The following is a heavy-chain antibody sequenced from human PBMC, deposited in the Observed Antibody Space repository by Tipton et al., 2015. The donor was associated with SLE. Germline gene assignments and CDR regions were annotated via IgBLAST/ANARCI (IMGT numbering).Heavy chain of an antibody. D-gene: IGHD1-26*01. CDR3: VRDSGSYYHFDY. J-gene: IGHJ4*02. CDR1: GFTFSSYA. Sequence: SLRLSCAASGFTFSSYAMSWVRQAPGKGLEWVSAISGSGGSTYYADSVKGRFTISRDNSKNTLYLQMNSLRAEDTAVYYCVRDSGSYYHFDYWGQGTLVTVSS. V-gene: IGHV3-23*01. CDR2: ISGSGGST.